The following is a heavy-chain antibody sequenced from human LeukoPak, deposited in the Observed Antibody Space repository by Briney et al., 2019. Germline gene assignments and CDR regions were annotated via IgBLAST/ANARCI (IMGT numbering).Heavy chain of an antibody. V-gene: IGHV3-23*01. CDR3: AKVPYYDILTGSFLDY. CDR1: GFTFSIYA. Sequence: GGSLRLSCAASGFTFSIYAMSWVRQAPGKGLEWVSAISGSGGSTYYADSVKGRFTISRDNPKNTLYLQMNSLRAEDTAVYYCAKVPYYDILTGSFLDYWGQGTLVTVSS. D-gene: IGHD3-9*01. J-gene: IGHJ4*02. CDR2: ISGSGGST.